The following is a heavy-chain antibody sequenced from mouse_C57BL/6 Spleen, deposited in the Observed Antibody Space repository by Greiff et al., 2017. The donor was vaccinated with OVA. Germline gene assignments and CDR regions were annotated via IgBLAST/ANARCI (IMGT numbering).Heavy chain of an antibody. CDR3: ARGQNLFYAMDY. CDR2: ISSGSSTI. D-gene: IGHD1-1*01. Sequence: DVKLVESGGGLVKPGGSLKLSCAASGFTFSDYGMHWVRQAPEKGLEWVAYISSGSSTIYYADTVKGRFTISRDNAKNTLFLQMTSLRSEDTAMDYCARGQNLFYAMDYWGQGTSVTVSS. V-gene: IGHV5-17*01. J-gene: IGHJ4*01. CDR1: GFTFSDYG.